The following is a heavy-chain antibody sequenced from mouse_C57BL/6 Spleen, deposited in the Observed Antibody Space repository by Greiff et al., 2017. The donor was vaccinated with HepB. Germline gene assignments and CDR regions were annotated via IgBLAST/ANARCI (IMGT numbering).Heavy chain of an antibody. Sequence: VQGVESGPELVKPGASVKISCKASGYAFSSSWMNWVKQRPGKGLEWIGRIYPGDGDTNYNGKFKGKATLTADKSSSTAYMQLSSLTSEDSAVYFCAGDYDGWFAYWGQGTLVTVSA. CDR2: IYPGDGDT. CDR1: GYAFSSSW. D-gene: IGHD2-4*01. V-gene: IGHV1-82*01. J-gene: IGHJ3*01. CDR3: AGDYDGWFAY.